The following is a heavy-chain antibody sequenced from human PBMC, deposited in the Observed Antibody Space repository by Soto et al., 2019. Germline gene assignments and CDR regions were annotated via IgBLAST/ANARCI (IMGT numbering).Heavy chain of an antibody. Sequence: EVQLVESGGGLVKPGGSLRLSCAASGFTFSSYSMNWVRQAPGKGLEWVSSISSSSSYMYYADSVKGRFTISRDNAKNSRYLQMNSLRAEDTAVYYCARVLPADYGDEYSDYWGQGTLVTVSS. V-gene: IGHV3-21*01. CDR1: GFTFSSYS. CDR3: ARVLPADYGDEYSDY. J-gene: IGHJ4*02. D-gene: IGHD4-17*01. CDR2: ISSSSSYM.